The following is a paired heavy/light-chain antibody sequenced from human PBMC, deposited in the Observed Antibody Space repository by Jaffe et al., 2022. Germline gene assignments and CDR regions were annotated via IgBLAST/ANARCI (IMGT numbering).Heavy chain of an antibody. Sequence: QVQLQESGPGLVKPSETLSLTCTVSGGSISTYYWTWIRQPPGKGLEWIGYIYYSGSTKYNPSLKSRVTISVDTSKNQFSLRLSSVTAADTAMYYCARDAGWSKYFLDYWGQGTLVTVSS. CDR2: IYYSGST. V-gene: IGHV4-59*01. CDR3: ARDAGWSKYFLDY. CDR1: GGSISTYY. D-gene: IGHD3-3*01. J-gene: IGHJ4*02.
Light chain of an antibody. V-gene: IGLV2-8*01. CDR3: TSYAGFNNLRV. CDR1: SSDVGNYDY. Sequence: QSALTQPPSASGSPGQSVTISCTGTSSDVGNYDYVSWYQQHPGKAPKLMIYEVSKRPSGVPDRFSGSKSGNTASLNVSGLQAEDEADYYCTSYAGFNNLRVFGTGTKVTVL. J-gene: IGLJ1*01. CDR2: EVS.